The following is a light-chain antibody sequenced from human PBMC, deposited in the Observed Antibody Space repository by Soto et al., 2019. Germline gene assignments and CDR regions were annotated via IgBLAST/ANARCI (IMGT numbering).Light chain of an antibody. CDR3: QSYDSSLSASV. CDR1: SSNIGAGYD. CDR2: ANT. Sequence: QSVLTQPPSVSGAPGQRVTISCTGSSSNIGAGYDVHWYQQLPETAPKLLIYANTVRPSGVPDRFSGSKSGTSASLAITGLQAEDEADYYCQSYDSSLSASVFGGGTKLTVL. V-gene: IGLV1-40*01. J-gene: IGLJ2*01.